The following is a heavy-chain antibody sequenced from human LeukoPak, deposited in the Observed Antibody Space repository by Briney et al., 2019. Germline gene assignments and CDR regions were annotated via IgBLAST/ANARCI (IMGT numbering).Heavy chain of an antibody. CDR1: GGSISSSSYY. Sequence: SETLSLTCTVSGGSISSSSYYWGWIRQPPGKGLEWIGSIYYSGSTYYNPSLKSRVTISVDTSKNQFSLKLSSVTAADTAVYYCAREFLDYYGSGSYYEPDYWGQGTLVTVSS. CDR2: IYYSGST. V-gene: IGHV4-39*07. D-gene: IGHD3-10*01. CDR3: AREFLDYYGSGSYYEPDY. J-gene: IGHJ4*02.